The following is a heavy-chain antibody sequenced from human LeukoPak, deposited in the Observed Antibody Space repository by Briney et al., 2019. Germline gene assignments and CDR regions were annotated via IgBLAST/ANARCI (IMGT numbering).Heavy chain of an antibody. CDR3: AKDLWQWLVSTPLDY. J-gene: IGHJ4*02. Sequence: GGSLTLSCAASGVTFSSYGRSWVRQAPGKGLEWVAAINGSGGSTYYADSVRGRFTISRENSKKSLSKQMTITRAEYTAVYFCAKDLWQWLVSTPLDYWGQGNLVTVSS. D-gene: IGHD6-19*01. CDR1: GVTFSSYG. CDR2: INGSGGST. V-gene: IGHV3-23*01.